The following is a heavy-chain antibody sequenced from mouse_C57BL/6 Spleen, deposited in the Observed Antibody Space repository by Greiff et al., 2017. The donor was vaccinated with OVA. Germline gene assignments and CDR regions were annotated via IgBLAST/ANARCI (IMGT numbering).Heavy chain of an antibody. D-gene: IGHD2-4*01. CDR1: GYTFTDYE. Sequence: LVESGAELVRPGASVTLSCKASGYTFTDYEMHWVKQTPVHGLEWIGAIDPETGGTAYNQKFKGKAILTADKSSSTAYMELRSLTSEDSAVYYCTREGLRRCWYFDDWGKGTTVTVSS. CDR3: TREGLRRCWYFDD. J-gene: IGHJ1*03. CDR2: IDPETGGT. V-gene: IGHV1-15*01.